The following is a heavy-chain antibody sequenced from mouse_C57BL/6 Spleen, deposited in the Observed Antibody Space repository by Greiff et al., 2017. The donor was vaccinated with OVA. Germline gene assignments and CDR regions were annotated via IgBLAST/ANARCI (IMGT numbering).Heavy chain of an antibody. CDR2: ISSGSSTI. J-gene: IGHJ1*03. V-gene: IGHV5-17*01. CDR3: ARSYGSSYWYFDV. CDR1: GFTFSDYG. D-gene: IGHD1-1*01. Sequence: EVQRVESGGGLVKPGGSLKLSCAASGFTFSDYGMHWVRQAPEKGLEWVAYISSGSSTIYYADTVKGRFTISRDNAKNTLFLQITSLRSEDTAMYYCARSYGSSYWYFDVWGTGTTVTVSS.